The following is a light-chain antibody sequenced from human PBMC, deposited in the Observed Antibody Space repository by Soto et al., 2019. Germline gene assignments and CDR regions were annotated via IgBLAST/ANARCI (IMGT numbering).Light chain of an antibody. CDR3: QQYNSGPPIT. Sequence: GVTKSPATVSVYPREGATLSCRASQGIGDTLAWYQHKPGQTPRLPIYDTSTRATGVPARFSGSGSGTEFTLTISSLQSEDFAVYFCQQYNSGPPITLGQGTRLEIK. J-gene: IGKJ5*01. CDR2: DTS. V-gene: IGKV3-15*01. CDR1: QGIGDT.